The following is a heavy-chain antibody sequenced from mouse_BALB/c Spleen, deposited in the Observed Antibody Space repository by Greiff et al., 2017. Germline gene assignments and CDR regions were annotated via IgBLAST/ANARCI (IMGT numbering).Heavy chain of an antibody. CDR1: GYTFTSYW. D-gene: IGHD2-14*01. CDR2: IYPGSGST. V-gene: IGHV1S22*01. J-gene: IGHJ2*01. Sequence: LQQPGSELVRPGASVKLSCKASGYTFTSYWMHWVKQRPGQGLEWIGNIYPGSGSTNYDEKFKSKATLTVDTSSSTAYMQLSSLTSEDSAVYYCTRYPPLGYFDYWGQGTTLTVSS. CDR3: TRYPPLGYFDY.